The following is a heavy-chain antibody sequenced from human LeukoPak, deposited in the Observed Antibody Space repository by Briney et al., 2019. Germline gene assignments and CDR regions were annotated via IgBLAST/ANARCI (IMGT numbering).Heavy chain of an antibody. CDR2: INPNSGGT. V-gene: IGHV1-2*06. CDR1: GYTFTCYY. Sequence: ASVKVSCKASGYTFTCYYMHWVRQAPGQGLEWMGRINPNSGGTNYAQKFQGRVTMTRDTSISTAYMELSRLRSDDTAVYYCVTAVAGTMFDYWGQGTLVTVSS. D-gene: IGHD6-19*01. J-gene: IGHJ4*02. CDR3: VTAVAGTMFDY.